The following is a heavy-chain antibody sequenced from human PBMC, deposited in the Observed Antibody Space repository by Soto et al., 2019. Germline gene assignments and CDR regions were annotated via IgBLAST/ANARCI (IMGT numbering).Heavy chain of an antibody. J-gene: IGHJ4*02. Sequence: SETLSLTCTVSGGSIISYYCSWIRQPPGKGLEWIGYIYYSGSTNYNPSLKSRVTISVGTSKNQFSLKLSSVTAADTAVYYCARGSGDVDYWGQGTLVTVSS. CDR1: GGSIISYY. D-gene: IGHD2-21*02. CDR3: ARGSGDVDY. CDR2: IYYSGST. V-gene: IGHV4-59*01.